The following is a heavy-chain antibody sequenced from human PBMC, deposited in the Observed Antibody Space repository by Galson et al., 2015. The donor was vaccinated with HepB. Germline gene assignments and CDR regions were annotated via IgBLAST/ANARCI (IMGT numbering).Heavy chain of an antibody. CDR2: ISGSGGST. J-gene: IGHJ6*03. CDR1: GFTFSSYA. Sequence: SLRLSCAASGFTFSSYAMSWVRQAPGKGLEWVSAISGSGGSTYYAEPVKGRFTISRDNSKNTLYLQMNSLRAEDTAAYYCAKGRYSSSSFSYMDVWGKGTTVTVSS. V-gene: IGHV3-23*01. CDR3: AKGRYSSSSFSYMDV. D-gene: IGHD6-6*01.